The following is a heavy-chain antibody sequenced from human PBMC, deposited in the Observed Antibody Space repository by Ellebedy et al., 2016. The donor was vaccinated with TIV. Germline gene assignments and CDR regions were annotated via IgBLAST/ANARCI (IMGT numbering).Heavy chain of an antibody. J-gene: IGHJ3*02. D-gene: IGHD3-10*01. Sequence: GESLKISCKGSGYSFSSYWIGRVRQMPGKGLEWMGRIDPGDAYTTYSPSFQGHVTISIDKSISTAYLQWSSLKASDSAVYYCARGLGRGGTSSFGAFDIWGQGTTVTVSS. CDR1: GYSFSSYW. CDR3: ARGLGRGGTSSFGAFDI. CDR2: IDPGDAYT. V-gene: IGHV5-10-1*01.